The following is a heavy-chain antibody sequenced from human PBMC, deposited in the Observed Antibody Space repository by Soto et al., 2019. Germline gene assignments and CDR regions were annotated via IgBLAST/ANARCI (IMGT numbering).Heavy chain of an antibody. D-gene: IGHD5-18*01. J-gene: IGHJ6*02. V-gene: IGHV4-34*01. CDR2: VSHSGST. CDR3: ARGPGYSYGYSVYYYYYGIDV. Sequence: SETLSLTCVIYGGSLSGIYWSWVRQPPGKGLEWIGEVSHSGSTNYSPSLESQVTISLDMSNNQFSLKLNSVTAADTAVYYCARGPGYSYGYSVYYYYYGIDVWGQGTTVTVSS. CDR1: GGSLSGIY.